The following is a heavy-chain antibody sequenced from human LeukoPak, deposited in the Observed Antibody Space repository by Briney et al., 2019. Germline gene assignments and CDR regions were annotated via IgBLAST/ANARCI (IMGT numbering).Heavy chain of an antibody. J-gene: IGHJ4*02. D-gene: IGHD1-26*01. Sequence: ASVKVSCKASGYTFTGYYMLWVRQAPGQGLEWMGWINPNSGGTNYAQKFQGRVTMTRDTSISTAYMELSRLRSDDTAVYYCARDWWELLHYFDYWGQGTLVTVSS. CDR2: INPNSGGT. CDR1: GYTFTGYY. CDR3: ARDWWELLHYFDY. V-gene: IGHV1-2*02.